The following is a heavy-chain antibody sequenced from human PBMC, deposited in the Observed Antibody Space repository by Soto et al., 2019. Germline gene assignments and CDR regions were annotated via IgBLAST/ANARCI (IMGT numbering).Heavy chain of an antibody. CDR2: ISYDGSNK. Sequence: PGGSLRLSCAASGFTFSSYAMHWVRQAPGKGLEWVAVISYDGSNKYYADSVKGRFTISRDNSKNTLYLQMNSLRAEDTAVYYCARVGLWELPTLDAFDIWGQGTTVTVSS. V-gene: IGHV3-30-3*01. CDR1: GFTFSSYA. D-gene: IGHD1-26*01. J-gene: IGHJ3*02. CDR3: ARVGLWELPTLDAFDI.